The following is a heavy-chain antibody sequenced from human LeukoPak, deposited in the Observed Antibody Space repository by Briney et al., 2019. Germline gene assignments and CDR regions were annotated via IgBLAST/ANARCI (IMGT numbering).Heavy chain of an antibody. Sequence: GGSLRLSCAASGFTFNNYAMNWVRQAPGKGLEWVSAISGSGGSTYYADSVKGRFTISRDNSKNTLYLQMNSLRAEDTAVYYCAKDLNWGGRWGQGTLVTVSS. J-gene: IGHJ4*02. CDR2: ISGSGGST. D-gene: IGHD7-27*01. CDR3: AKDLNWGGR. CDR1: GFTFNNYA. V-gene: IGHV3-23*01.